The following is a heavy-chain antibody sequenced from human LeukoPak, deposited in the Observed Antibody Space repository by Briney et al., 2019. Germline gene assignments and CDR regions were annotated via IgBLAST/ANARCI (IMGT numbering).Heavy chain of an antibody. Sequence: GASVKVSCKASGGTFSSYAISWVRQAPGQGLEWMGRIIPILGIANYAQKFQGRVTITADKSTSTACMELSSLRSEDTAVYYCARDNSARPHSLMYSGYDLFSAYWGQGTLVTVSS. D-gene: IGHD5-12*01. CDR1: GGTFSSYA. V-gene: IGHV1-69*04. CDR3: ARDNSARPHSLMYSGYDLFSAY. CDR2: IIPILGIA. J-gene: IGHJ4*02.